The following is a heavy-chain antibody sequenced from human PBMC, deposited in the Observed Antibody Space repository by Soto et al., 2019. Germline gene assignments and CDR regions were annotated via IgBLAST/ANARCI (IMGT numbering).Heavy chain of an antibody. CDR2: INHSGST. J-gene: IGHJ4*02. Sequence: QVQLQQWGAGLLKPSETLSLTCAVYGGSFSGYYWSWIRQPPGKGLEWIGEINHSGSTNYNPSLKSRVTISVDTSKKQFSLKLSSVTAADTAVYYCARGSSSWYGIDYWGQGTLVTVSS. D-gene: IGHD6-13*01. CDR1: GGSFSGYY. CDR3: ARGSSSWYGIDY. V-gene: IGHV4-34*01.